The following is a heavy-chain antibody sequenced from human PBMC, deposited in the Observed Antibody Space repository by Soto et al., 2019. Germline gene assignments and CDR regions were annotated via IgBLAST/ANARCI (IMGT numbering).Heavy chain of an antibody. Sequence: EVQLVESGGNLVQPGGSLTLSCAASGFTVSSNHINWVRQAPGKGLEWVSVIYSGDTTSYADSVKGRFTISRDNSQNTLYLQMNSLRAEDTAVYYCATLSGAFDFWGQGTMVTVSS. CDR2: IYSGDTT. J-gene: IGHJ3*01. CDR3: ATLSGAFDF. CDR1: GFTVSSNH. V-gene: IGHV3-66*04.